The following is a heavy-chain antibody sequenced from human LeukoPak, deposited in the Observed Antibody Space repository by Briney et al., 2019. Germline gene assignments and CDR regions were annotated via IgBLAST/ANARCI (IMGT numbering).Heavy chain of an antibody. CDR1: GYTFTGYY. CDR2: INPNSGGT. CDR3: ATLAAAGLSGYYFDY. V-gene: IGHV1-2*02. J-gene: IGHJ4*02. Sequence: ASVKVSCKASGYTFTGYYMHWVRQAPGQGLAGMGWINPNSGGTNYAQKFQGRVTMTRDTSISTAYMELSRLRSDDTAVYYCATLAAAGLSGYYFDYWGQGTLVTVSS. D-gene: IGHD6-13*01.